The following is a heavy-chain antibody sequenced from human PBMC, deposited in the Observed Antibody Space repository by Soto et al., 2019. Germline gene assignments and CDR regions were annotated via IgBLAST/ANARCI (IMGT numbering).Heavy chain of an antibody. V-gene: IGHV3-74*01. CDR1: GITFSSYW. Sequence: EVQLVESGGGLVQPGGSLRLSCAASGITFSSYWMHWVRQVPGKGLVWVSRINSDGSSTSYADSVKGRFTISRDNAKNTLYLQMNSLTAEDTAVYYCAREYSSSRYFDYWGQGTLVTVSS. CDR2: INSDGSST. J-gene: IGHJ4*02. D-gene: IGHD6-13*01. CDR3: AREYSSSRYFDY.